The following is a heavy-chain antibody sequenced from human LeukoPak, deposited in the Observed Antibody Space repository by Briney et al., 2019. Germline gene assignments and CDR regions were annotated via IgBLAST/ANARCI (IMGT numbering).Heavy chain of an antibody. CDR2: INPSGSST. CDR1: GYTFTSYY. CDR3: AGSPGIAAAAAFDI. Sequence: ASVKVSCKASGYTFTSYYMHWVRQAPGQGLEWMGIINPSGSSTSYAQKFQGRVTMTRDTSTSTVYVELSSLRSEDTAVYYCAGSPGIAAAAAFDIWGQGTMVTVSS. J-gene: IGHJ3*02. V-gene: IGHV1-46*01. D-gene: IGHD6-13*01.